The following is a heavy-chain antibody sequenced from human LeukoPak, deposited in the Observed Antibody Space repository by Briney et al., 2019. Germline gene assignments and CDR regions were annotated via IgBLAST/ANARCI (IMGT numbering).Heavy chain of an antibody. CDR3: ARDSSGWLEIDY. J-gene: IGHJ4*02. CDR2: INHSGST. V-gene: IGHV4-34*01. CDR1: GGSFSGYY. Sequence: PSETLSLTCAVYGGSFSGYYWSWIRQPPGKGLEWIGEINHSGSTNYNPSLKSRVTISVDTSKNQFSLKLSSVTAADTAVYYCARDSSGWLEIDYWDQGTLVTVSS. D-gene: IGHD6-19*01.